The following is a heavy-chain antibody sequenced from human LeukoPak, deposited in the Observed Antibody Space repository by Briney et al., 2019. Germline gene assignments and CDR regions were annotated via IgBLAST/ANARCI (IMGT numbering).Heavy chain of an antibody. CDR3: ARDGGLSGSYYGP. J-gene: IGHJ5*02. CDR2: ISSSSSYI. CDR1: GFTFSSYS. D-gene: IGHD1-26*01. Sequence: PGGSLRLSCAASGFTFSSYSMNWVRQAPGKGLEWVSSISSSSSYIYYADSVKGRFTISRDNAKNSLYLQMNSLRAEDTAVYYCARDGGLSGSYYGPWGQGTLVTVSS. V-gene: IGHV3-21*01.